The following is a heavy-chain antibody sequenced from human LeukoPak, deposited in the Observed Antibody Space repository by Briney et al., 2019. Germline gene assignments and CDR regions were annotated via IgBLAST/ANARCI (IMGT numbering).Heavy chain of an antibody. CDR1: GFTFSSYW. Sequence: PGGSLRLSCAASGFTFSSYWMHWVRQAPGKGLVWVSRVATDGTGPSYADFVKGRFTISRDNAKNTLYLQMNSLSAEDTAVYYGARDVGPYGGNPGGYWGQGTLVTVSS. CDR2: VATDGTGP. V-gene: IGHV3-74*01. D-gene: IGHD4-23*01. CDR3: ARDVGPYGGNPGGY. J-gene: IGHJ4*02.